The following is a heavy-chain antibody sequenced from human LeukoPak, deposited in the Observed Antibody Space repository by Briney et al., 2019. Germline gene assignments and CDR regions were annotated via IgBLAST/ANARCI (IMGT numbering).Heavy chain of an antibody. Sequence: PGRSLRLSCAASGFIFSSYWMHWVRQTPGKGLVWVSRIKSDGSTIYADSVKGRFTISRDNARNTLYLQMNSLRVEDTAMYYCARAVTYFYGSVTYDWFDPWGQGTLVTVSS. D-gene: IGHD3-10*01. V-gene: IGHV3-74*01. CDR2: IKSDGST. J-gene: IGHJ5*02. CDR3: ARAVTYFYGSVTYDWFDP. CDR1: GFIFSSYW.